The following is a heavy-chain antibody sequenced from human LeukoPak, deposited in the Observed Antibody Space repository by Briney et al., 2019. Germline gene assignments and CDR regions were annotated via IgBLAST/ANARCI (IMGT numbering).Heavy chain of an antibody. CDR3: ARGVRGYSYKYYYYYYMDV. CDR2: INHSGST. D-gene: IGHD5-18*01. CDR1: GGSFSGYY. V-gene: IGHV4-34*01. J-gene: IGHJ6*03. Sequence: SETLSLTCAVYGGSFSGYYWSWIRQPPGKGLEWIGEINHSGSTNYNPSLKSRVTISVDTSKNQFSLKLSSVTAADTAVYYCARGVRGYSYKYYYYYYMDVWGKGTTVTVSS.